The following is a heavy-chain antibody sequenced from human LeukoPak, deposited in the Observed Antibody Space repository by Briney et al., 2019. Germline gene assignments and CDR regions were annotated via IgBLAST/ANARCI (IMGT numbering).Heavy chain of an antibody. Sequence: GGSLRLSCAASGFTFSSYEMNWVRQAPGKGLGWVSYISSSGGTIYYADSVKGRFTISRDNAKNSLYLQMNSLRAEDTAVYYCARAKMTTAGGVFDYWGQGTLVTVSS. D-gene: IGHD6-13*01. V-gene: IGHV3-48*03. CDR3: ARAKMTTAGGVFDY. J-gene: IGHJ4*02. CDR1: GFTFSSYE. CDR2: ISSSGGTI.